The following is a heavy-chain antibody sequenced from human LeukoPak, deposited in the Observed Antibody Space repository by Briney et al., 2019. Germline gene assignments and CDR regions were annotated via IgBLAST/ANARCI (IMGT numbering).Heavy chain of an antibody. D-gene: IGHD6-13*01. CDR3: ARAKAAGSYDF. J-gene: IGHJ4*02. CDR1: GGSISRHY. CDR2: THFSGST. V-gene: IGHV4-59*11. Sequence: SETLSLTCSVSGGSISRHYWTWIRQPPGKGLEWIGYTHFSGSTNYNPSLKSRATTSLDRAKNQISLTLTSASAADTAVYFCARAKAAGSYDFWGQGTLVTVSS.